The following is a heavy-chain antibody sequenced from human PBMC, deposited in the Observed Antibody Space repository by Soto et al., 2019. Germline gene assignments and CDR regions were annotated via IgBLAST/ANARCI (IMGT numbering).Heavy chain of an antibody. J-gene: IGHJ6*02. D-gene: IGHD3-9*01. CDR1: GFTFDDYA. CDR2: MSHDGSRT. Sequence: GGSLRLSCAASGFTFDDYAMHWVRQAPGKGLEWVAVMSHDGSRTYYADSVKGRFTISRDNSKNTLYPQMNSLRTEDTAVYYCARPGSGYDILTGHYFYFFHAMDVWGQGTTVTVSS. V-gene: IGHV3-30-3*01. CDR3: ARPGSGYDILTGHYFYFFHAMDV.